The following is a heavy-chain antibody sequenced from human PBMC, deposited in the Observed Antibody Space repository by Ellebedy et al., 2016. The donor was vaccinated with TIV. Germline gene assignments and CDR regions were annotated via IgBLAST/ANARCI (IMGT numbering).Heavy chain of an antibody. D-gene: IGHD3-10*01. CDR2: IRGDGDGT. Sequence: GGSLRLSCAASGFTFSSYGMHWVRQAPGKGLVWVSRIRGDGDGTSYADSVKGRFALSRDNAKNTLYLQMNSLTAEDTAVYYCTRDVDATGSTGAGPESWGQGTLVIVSS. V-gene: IGHV3-74*01. CDR3: TRDVDATGSTGAGPES. CDR1: GFTFSSYG. J-gene: IGHJ5*02.